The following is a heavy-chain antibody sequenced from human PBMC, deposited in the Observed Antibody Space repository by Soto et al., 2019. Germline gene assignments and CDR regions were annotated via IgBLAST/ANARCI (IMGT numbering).Heavy chain of an antibody. D-gene: IGHD3-22*01. V-gene: IGHV3-11*01. CDR2: ISSSGSTI. CDR3: ARYNYYDSSGYYYVHAFDI. J-gene: IGHJ3*02. CDR1: GFTFSDYY. Sequence: GGSLRLSCAASGFTFSDYYMSWIRQAPGKGLEWVSYISSSGSTIYYADSVKGRFTISRDNAKNSLYLQMNSLRAEDTAVHYCARYNYYDSSGYYYVHAFDIWGQGTMVTVSS.